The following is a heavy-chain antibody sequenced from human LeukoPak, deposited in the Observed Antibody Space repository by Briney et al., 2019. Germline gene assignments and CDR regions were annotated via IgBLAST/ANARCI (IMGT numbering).Heavy chain of an antibody. CDR3: ATDSSGWYRISFDY. J-gene: IGHJ4*02. CDR1: GYTLTELS. Sequence: ASVKVSCKVSGYTLTELSMHWVRQAPGKGLEWMGGFDPEDGETIYAQKFQGRVTMTEDTSTDTAYMELSGLRSEDTAVYYCATDSSGWYRISFDYWGQGTLVTVSS. CDR2: FDPEDGET. D-gene: IGHD6-19*01. V-gene: IGHV1-24*01.